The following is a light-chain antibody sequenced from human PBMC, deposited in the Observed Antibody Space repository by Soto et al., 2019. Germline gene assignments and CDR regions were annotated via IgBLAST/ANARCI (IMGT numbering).Light chain of an antibody. CDR1: QSVSSY. J-gene: IGKJ1*01. V-gene: IGKV3-11*01. CDR3: QQRSNWPWT. CDR2: DAS. Sequence: EIVLTPSPATLPLSTGKRATLSCRASQSVSSYLAWYQQKPGQAPRLLIYDASNRATGIPARFSGSGSGTDFTLAISSLEPEDFAVYYCQQRSNWPWTFGQGTKV.